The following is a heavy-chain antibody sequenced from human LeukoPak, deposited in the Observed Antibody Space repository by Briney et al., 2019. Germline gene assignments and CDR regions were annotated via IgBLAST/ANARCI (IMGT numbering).Heavy chain of an antibody. D-gene: IGHD3-22*01. Sequence: ASVKVSCKASGYTFTSYYMHWVRQAPGQGLEWMGIINPSGGSTSYAQEFQGRVTMTRDASTSTVYMELSSLRSEDTAVYYCARDGHRMYYYDTSAYRFDYWGQGTLVTVSS. CDR1: GYTFTSYY. J-gene: IGHJ4*02. V-gene: IGHV1-46*01. CDR2: INPSGGST. CDR3: ARDGHRMYYYDTSAYRFDY.